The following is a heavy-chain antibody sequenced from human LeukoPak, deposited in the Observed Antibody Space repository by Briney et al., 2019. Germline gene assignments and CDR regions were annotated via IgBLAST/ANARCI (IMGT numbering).Heavy chain of an antibody. V-gene: IGHV3-30*04. CDR3: ARGKYYYDSSQNPMDY. CDR1: GFTFSSYA. J-gene: IGHJ4*02. Sequence: GGSLRLSCAASGFTFSSYAMHWVRQAPGKGLEWVAVISYDGGNKYYTDSVKGRFTISRDNSKNTLYLQMNSLRAEDTAVYYCARGKYYYDSSQNPMDYWGQGTLVTVSS. CDR2: ISYDGGNK. D-gene: IGHD3-22*01.